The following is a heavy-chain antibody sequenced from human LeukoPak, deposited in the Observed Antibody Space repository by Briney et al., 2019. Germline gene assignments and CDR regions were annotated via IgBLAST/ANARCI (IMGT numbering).Heavy chain of an antibody. CDR1: GYTFTSYD. V-gene: IGHV1-8*01. CDR2: MNPNSGNT. J-gene: IGHJ6*03. D-gene: IGHD3-3*01. Sequence: ASVKVSCKASGYTFTSYDINWVRQATRQGLEWMGWMNPNSGNTGYAQKFQGRVTMTRNTSISTAYTELSSLRSEDTAVYYCARGRKGSTIFGVVITELYYYYMDVWGKGTTVTVSS. CDR3: ARGRKGSTIFGVVITELYYYYMDV.